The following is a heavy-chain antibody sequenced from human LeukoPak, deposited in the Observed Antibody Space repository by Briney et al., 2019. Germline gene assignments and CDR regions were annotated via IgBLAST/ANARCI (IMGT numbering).Heavy chain of an antibody. CDR3: ARASSSWFRKFDY. J-gene: IGHJ4*02. D-gene: IGHD6-13*01. CDR1: GGSISSSSYY. Sequence: KPSETLSLTCTVSGGSISSSSYYWGWIRQPPGKGLEWIGSIYYSGSTYYNPSLKSRVTISVDTSKNQFSLKLSSVTVADTAVYYCARASSSWFRKFDYWGQGTLVTVSS. V-gene: IGHV4-39*07. CDR2: IYYSGST.